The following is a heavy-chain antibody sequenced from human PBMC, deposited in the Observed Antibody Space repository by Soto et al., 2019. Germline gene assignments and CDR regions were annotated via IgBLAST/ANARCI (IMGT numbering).Heavy chain of an antibody. V-gene: IGHV3-30-3*01. J-gene: IGHJ4*02. CDR2: ISADGSSQ. D-gene: IGHD2-15*01. CDR1: GFTFSRSP. CDR3: ARSVVAGTPDY. Sequence: QVQLVESGGGEVQPGTSLRLSCAASGFTFSRSPMHWVRQAPGKGLDWVGLISADGSSQHYADSVRGRFIISRDNFRSTVSLQMDRLRAEDTAVYYCARSVVAGTPDYWGQGTLVSVSS.